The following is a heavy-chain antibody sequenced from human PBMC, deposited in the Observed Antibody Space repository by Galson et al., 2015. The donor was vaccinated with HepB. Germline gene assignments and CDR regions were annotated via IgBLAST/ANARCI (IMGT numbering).Heavy chain of an antibody. V-gene: IGHV1-2*02. CDR2: INPNSGGT. D-gene: IGHD2-2*01. J-gene: IGHJ6*03. CDR1: GYTFTGYY. CDR3: AASYVEDIVVVPAAYYYYYYMDV. Sequence: SVKVSCKASGYTFTGYYMHWVRQAPGQGLEWMGWINPNSGGTNYAQKFQGRVTMTRDTSISTAYMELSRLRSDDTAVYYCAASYVEDIVVVPAAYYYYYYMDVWGKGTTVTVSS.